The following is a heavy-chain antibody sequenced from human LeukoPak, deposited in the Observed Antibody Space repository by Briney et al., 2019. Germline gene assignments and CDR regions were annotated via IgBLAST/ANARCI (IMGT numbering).Heavy chain of an antibody. J-gene: IGHJ5*02. CDR1: GFTVSSNY. D-gene: IGHD6-19*01. V-gene: IGHV3-53*01. CDR2: IYSGGST. CDR3: ANLAGTNWFDP. Sequence: GGSLRLSCAASGFTVSSNYMSWVRQAPGKGLEWVSVIYSGGSTYYADSVKGRFTISRDNSKNTLYLQMNSLRAEDTAVYYCANLAGTNWFDPWGQGTLVTVSS.